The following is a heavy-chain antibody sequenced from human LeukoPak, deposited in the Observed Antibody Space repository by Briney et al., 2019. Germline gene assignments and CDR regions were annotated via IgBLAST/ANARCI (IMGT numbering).Heavy chain of an antibody. V-gene: IGHV1-46*01. CDR3: ARVAGTGDY. CDR1: GYTFTSYY. Sequence: ASVKVSCKASGYTFTSYYMHWVRPAPGQGLEWMGIINPSGGSTSYAQKFKGRVTMTRDTSTSTVYMELSSLRSDDTAVYYCARVAGTGDYWGQGTLVTVSS. D-gene: IGHD6-13*01. CDR2: INPSGGST. J-gene: IGHJ4*02.